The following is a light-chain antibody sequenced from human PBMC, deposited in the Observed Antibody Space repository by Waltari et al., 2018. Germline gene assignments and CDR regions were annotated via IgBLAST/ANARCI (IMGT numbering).Light chain of an antibody. V-gene: IGLV1-47*01. CDR3: AAWDDSLSGLV. Sequence: QSVLTQPPSASGTPGQKVTISCNGSSSNIGSNYVYWYQQLPGTAPKLLIFKNNQRPSGVTDLFSDSKSGTSASLAINGLRSEDEADYYCAAWDDSLSGLVLGGGTKVTVL. CDR1: SSNIGSNY. J-gene: IGLJ3*02. CDR2: KNN.